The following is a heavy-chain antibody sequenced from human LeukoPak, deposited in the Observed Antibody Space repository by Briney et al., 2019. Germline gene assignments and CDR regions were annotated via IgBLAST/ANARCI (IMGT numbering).Heavy chain of an antibody. CDR2: ISSSSSYI. V-gene: IGHV3-21*01. D-gene: IGHD2-21*02. CDR3: ARDQTVYFDY. CDR1: GFAFSSYS. J-gene: IGHJ4*02. Sequence: GGSLRLSCAASGFAFSSYSMNWVRQAPGKGLEWVSSISSSSSYIYYADSVKGRFTISRDNSKNTLYLQMNSLRAEDTAVYYCARDQTVYFDYWGQGTLVTVSS.